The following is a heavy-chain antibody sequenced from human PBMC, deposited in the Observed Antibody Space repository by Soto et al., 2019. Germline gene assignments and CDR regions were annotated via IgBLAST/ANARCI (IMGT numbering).Heavy chain of an antibody. CDR1: GGSISSYY. D-gene: IGHD3-10*01. V-gene: IGHV4-59*01. J-gene: IGHJ3*02. Sequence: SETLSLTCTVSGGSISSYYWSWIRQPPGKGLEWIGYIYYSGSTNYNPSLKSRVTISVDTSKNQFSLKLSSVTAADTAVYYCERVWGGAFDIWGQGTMVTVS. CDR3: ERVWGGAFDI. CDR2: IYYSGST.